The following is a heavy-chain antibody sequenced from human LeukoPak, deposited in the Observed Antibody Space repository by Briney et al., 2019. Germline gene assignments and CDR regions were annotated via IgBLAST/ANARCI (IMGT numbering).Heavy chain of an antibody. CDR2: IKSKTDGGTT. CDR1: GFTFSNAW. J-gene: IGHJ4*02. CDR3: TTGSCTNGVCSYYFDY. V-gene: IGHV3-15*01. D-gene: IGHD2-8*01. Sequence: GGSLRLSCAASGFTFSNAWMSWVRQAPGKGLEWVGRIKSKTDGGTTDYAAPVKGRFTISRDDSKNTLYLQMNSLKTEDTAAYYCTTGSCTNGVCSYYFDYWGQGTLVTVSS.